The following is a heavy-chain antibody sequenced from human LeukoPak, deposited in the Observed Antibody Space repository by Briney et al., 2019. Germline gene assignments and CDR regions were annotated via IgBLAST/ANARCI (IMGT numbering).Heavy chain of an antibody. CDR3: AKVVGAAIGSYDY. CDR2: ISYDGSNK. J-gene: IGHJ4*02. CDR1: GFTFSSYG. Sequence: GSLRLSCAASGFTFSSYGMNWVRPAPGKGLEWVAVISYDGSNKYYADSVKGRFTISRDNSKNTLYLQMNSLRAEDTAVYYCAKVVGAAIGSYDYWGQGTLVTVSS. V-gene: IGHV3-30*19. D-gene: IGHD2-2*01.